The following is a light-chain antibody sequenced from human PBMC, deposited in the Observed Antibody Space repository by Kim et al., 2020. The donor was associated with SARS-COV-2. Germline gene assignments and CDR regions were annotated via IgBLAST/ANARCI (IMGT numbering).Light chain of an antibody. V-gene: IGLV3-1*01. CDR2: QDS. J-gene: IGLJ2*01. CDR3: QTWDSSPNVV. Sequence: VSPGQTASITCSGDKLGDKYACWYQQKPGQSPMLVIYQDSKRPSGVPERFSGSNSGNTATLTISGTQAMDEADYYCQTWDSSPNVVFGGGTQLTVL. CDR1: KLGDKY.